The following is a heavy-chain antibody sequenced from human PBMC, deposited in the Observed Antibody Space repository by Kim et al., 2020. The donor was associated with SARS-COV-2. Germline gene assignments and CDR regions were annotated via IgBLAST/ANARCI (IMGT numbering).Heavy chain of an antibody. J-gene: IGHJ5*02. CDR3: ARLLIYYYDSSGRWFDP. Sequence: SETLSLTCTVSGGSISSSSYYWGWIRQPPGKGLEWIGSIYYSGSTYYNPSLKSRVTISVDTSKNQFSLKLSSVTAADTAVYYCARLLIYYYDSSGRWFDPWGQGTLVTVSS. D-gene: IGHD3-22*01. V-gene: IGHV4-39*01. CDR1: GGSISSSSYY. CDR2: IYYSGST.